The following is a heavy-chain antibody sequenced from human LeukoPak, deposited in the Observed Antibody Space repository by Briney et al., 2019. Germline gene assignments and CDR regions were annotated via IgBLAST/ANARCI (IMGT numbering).Heavy chain of an antibody. Sequence: PGGSLRLSCAASGFTFSSYAMSWVRQTPGKGLEWVSTISGSGGGTYYADSVKGRFTISRDNSNNTMSLQMSSLRAEDTAVYYCAKINYDVSTGYSFDPWGQGTLVSVSS. CDR1: GFTFSSYA. CDR2: ISGSGGGT. V-gene: IGHV3-23*01. J-gene: IGHJ5*02. D-gene: IGHD3-9*01. CDR3: AKINYDVSTGYSFDP.